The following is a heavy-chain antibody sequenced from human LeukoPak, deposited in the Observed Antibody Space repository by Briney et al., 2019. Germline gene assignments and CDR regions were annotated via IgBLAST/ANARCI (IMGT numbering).Heavy chain of an antibody. D-gene: IGHD6-19*01. Sequence: APVRVSCKASGYTFTSYDINWVRQATGQGLEWMGWMNPNSGNTGYAQKFQGRVTMTRNTSTNTAYMELSSLRSEDTAVYYCATAVAGKRGKFYGMDVWGQGTTVTVSS. V-gene: IGHV1-8*01. CDR2: MNPNSGNT. CDR1: GYTFTSYD. CDR3: ATAVAGKRGKFYGMDV. J-gene: IGHJ6*02.